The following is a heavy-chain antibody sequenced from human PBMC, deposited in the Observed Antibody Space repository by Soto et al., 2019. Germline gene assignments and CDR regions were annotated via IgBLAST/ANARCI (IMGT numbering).Heavy chain of an antibody. CDR3: ARDSSTGWXGYYYGMDV. V-gene: IGHV4-59*01. D-gene: IGHD4-17*01. Sequence: SETLSLTCTVSGGSISSYYWSWIRQPPGKGLEWIGYIYYSGSTNYNPSLKSRVTISVDMSKNQFSLKLSSVTAADTAVYYCARDSSTGWXGYYYGMDVWGQGTTVTVSS. CDR2: IYYSGST. CDR1: GGSISSYY. J-gene: IGHJ6*02.